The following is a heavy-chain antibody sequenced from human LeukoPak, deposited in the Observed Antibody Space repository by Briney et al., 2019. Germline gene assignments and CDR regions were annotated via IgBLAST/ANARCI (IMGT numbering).Heavy chain of an antibody. D-gene: IGHD3-9*01. V-gene: IGHV4-39*01. CDR1: GGSISSR. J-gene: IGHJ4*02. Sequence: PSETLSLTCTVSGGSISSRGWIRQPPGKGLEWIGNIYYSGSTYYNPSLKSRVTISVDTSKNQFSLKLSSVTAADTAVYYCARGVRYFDWSSSYYFDYWGQGTLVTVSS. CDR3: ARGVRYFDWSSSYYFDY. CDR2: IYYSGST.